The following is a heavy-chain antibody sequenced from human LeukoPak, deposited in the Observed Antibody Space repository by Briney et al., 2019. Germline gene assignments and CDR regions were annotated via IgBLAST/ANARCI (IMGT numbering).Heavy chain of an antibody. J-gene: IGHJ3*02. CDR1: GASINNYY. D-gene: IGHD5-18*01. CDR3: ARDDKSGYSDDAFDI. Sequence: SETLSLTCSVSGASINNYYWSCLRQPAGKGLEWIGRIHTSASTEYNPSLKSRVTMSVDTSKNQFSLKLTSVTAADTAVYFCARDDKSGYSDDAFDIWGQGTLVTVSS. V-gene: IGHV4-4*07. CDR2: IHTSAST.